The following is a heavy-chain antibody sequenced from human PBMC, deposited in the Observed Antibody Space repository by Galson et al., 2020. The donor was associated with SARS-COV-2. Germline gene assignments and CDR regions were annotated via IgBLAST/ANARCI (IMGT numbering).Heavy chain of an antibody. CDR3: ARGYYDILTGHYDAFDI. CDR2: IDWDDDK. V-gene: IGHV2-70*04. CDR1: GFSLSTSGMR. Sequence: SGPTLVKPTQTLTLTCTFSGFSLSTSGMRVSWIRQPPGKALEWLARIDWDDDKFYSTSLKTRLTISKDTSKNQVVLTMTNMDPVDTATYYCARGYYDILTGHYDAFDIWGQGTTVTVSS. J-gene: IGHJ3*02. D-gene: IGHD3-9*01.